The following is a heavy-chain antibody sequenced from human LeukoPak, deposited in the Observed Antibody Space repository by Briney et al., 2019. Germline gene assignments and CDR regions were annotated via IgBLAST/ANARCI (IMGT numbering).Heavy chain of an antibody. D-gene: IGHD2-15*01. CDR2: INHSGST. V-gene: IGHV4-34*01. CDR3: ARGGGSDASDI. Sequence: PSETLSLTCAVYGGSFSGYYWSWIRQPPGKGLEWIGEINHSGSTNYNPSLKSRVTISVDTSKNQFSLKLSSVTAADTAVYYCARGGGSDASDIWGQGTMVTVSS. J-gene: IGHJ3*02. CDR1: GGSFSGYY.